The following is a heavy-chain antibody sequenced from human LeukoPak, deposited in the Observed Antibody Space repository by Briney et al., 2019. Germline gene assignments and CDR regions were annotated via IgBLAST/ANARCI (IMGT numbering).Heavy chain of an antibody. CDR1: GGSISSSSYY. CDR2: IYYSGST. D-gene: IGHD2-15*01. Sequence: SETLSLTCTVSGGSISSSSYYWGWIRQPPGKGLEWIGSIYYSGSTYYNPSLKSRVTISVDTSKNQFSLKLSSVTAADTAVYYCARVHCSGGSCGFDPWGQGTLVTVSS. J-gene: IGHJ5*02. V-gene: IGHV4-39*07. CDR3: ARVHCSGGSCGFDP.